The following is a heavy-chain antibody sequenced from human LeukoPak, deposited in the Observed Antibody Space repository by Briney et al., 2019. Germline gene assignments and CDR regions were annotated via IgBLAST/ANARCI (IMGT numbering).Heavy chain of an antibody. CDR1: DYSISSGYGYY. V-gene: IGHV4-61*02. Sequence: SETLSLTCTVSDYSISSGYGYYWGWIRQPAGKGLEWIGRIYTSGSTNYNPSLKSRVTISVDTSKNQFSLKLSSVTAADTAVYYCAREAGYYDSTRSDYYYYMDVWGKGTTVTISS. CDR2: IYTSGST. D-gene: IGHD3-22*01. J-gene: IGHJ6*03. CDR3: AREAGYYDSTRSDYYYYMDV.